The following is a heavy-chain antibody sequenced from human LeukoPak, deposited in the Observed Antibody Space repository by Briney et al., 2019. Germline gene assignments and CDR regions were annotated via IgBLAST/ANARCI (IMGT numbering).Heavy chain of an antibody. CDR1: RFTFSNAW. Sequence: GGSLRLSCAASRFTFSNAWMNWVRQSPGKGLEWVGRIKSKTDGETTDYAAPVKGRFTISRDDSKNTLYLQMNSLKTEDTGVYYCTTSTTVVIPHAFDIWGQGTMVTVSS. CDR3: TTSTTVVIPHAFDI. J-gene: IGHJ3*02. CDR2: IKSKTDGETT. D-gene: IGHD4-23*01. V-gene: IGHV3-15*01.